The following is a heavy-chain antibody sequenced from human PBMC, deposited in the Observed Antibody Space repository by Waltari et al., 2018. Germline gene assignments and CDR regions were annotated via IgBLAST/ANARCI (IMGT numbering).Heavy chain of an antibody. D-gene: IGHD2-21*02. V-gene: IGHV4-39*07. Sequence: QLQLQESGPGLVKPSETLSLTCTVSGGSISSSSYYWGWIRQPPGKGLEWIGSIYYSGSTYYNPSLKSRVTITADTSTDTAYMELSSLRSEDTAVYYCATLVVTAIQGGVYWGQGTLVTVSS. CDR1: GGSISSSSYY. J-gene: IGHJ4*02. CDR3: ATLVVTAIQGGVY. CDR2: IYYSGST.